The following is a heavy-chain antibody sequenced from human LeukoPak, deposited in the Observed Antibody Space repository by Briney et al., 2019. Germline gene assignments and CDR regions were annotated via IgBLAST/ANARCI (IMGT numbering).Heavy chain of an antibody. J-gene: IGHJ4*02. CDR1: GGSISSGSYY. V-gene: IGHV4-61*10. CDR2: LDYSGST. CDR3: ARRHVEYSSSSDPYYFDY. Sequence: SETLSLTCTVSGGSISSGSYYWSWIRQPAGKGLEWIGYLDYSGSTNYNPSLKSRVTISVDTSKNQFSLKLSSVTAADTAVYFCARRHVEYSSSSDPYYFDYWGQGTLVTVSS. D-gene: IGHD6-6*01.